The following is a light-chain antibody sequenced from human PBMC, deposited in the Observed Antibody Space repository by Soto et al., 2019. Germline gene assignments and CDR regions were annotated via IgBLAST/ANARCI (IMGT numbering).Light chain of an antibody. J-gene: IGKJ1*01. CDR3: KYRSNSPPTWT. V-gene: IGKV3-11*01. CDR1: QRIGTY. CDR2: DSS. Sequence: EIVLTQSPATLSLSPGDRATLSCRASQRIGTYLAWYQQKRGQAPRLLIYDSSHRATGIAARFSDSGSGTAFTLTIGSLAPEDFAVYFCKYRSNSPPTWTFGQGTKVEIK.